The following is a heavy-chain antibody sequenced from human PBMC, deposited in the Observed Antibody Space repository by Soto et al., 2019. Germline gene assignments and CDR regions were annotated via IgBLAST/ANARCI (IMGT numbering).Heavy chain of an antibody. J-gene: IGHJ4*03. CDR3: AKEEYAFDV. V-gene: IGHV1-46*02. CDR1: GYSFNPYL. CDR2: INLDHGVT. D-gene: IGHD2-8*01. Sequence: SVKVPRKPSGYSFNPYLLNWVRQAPGRGLDWMGSINLDHGVTTYAQRFQGRVVMTTDTSTTTVYMELDSRRSEDTAVYDWAKEEYAFDVWGQGTVVTVSS.